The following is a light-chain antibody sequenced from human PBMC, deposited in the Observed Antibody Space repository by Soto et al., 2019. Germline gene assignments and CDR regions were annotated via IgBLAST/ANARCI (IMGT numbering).Light chain of an antibody. J-gene: IGLJ1*01. V-gene: IGLV2-23*01. Sequence: QSALTRPASVSGSPGQSITISCTGTNSDVGSYNLVSWYQQHPGKAPKLMIYEGSKRPSGVSNRFSGSKSGNTASLTISGLQAEDEADYYCCSYAGSSTFYVFGTGTKLTVL. CDR1: NSDVGSYNL. CDR3: CSYAGSSTFYV. CDR2: EGS.